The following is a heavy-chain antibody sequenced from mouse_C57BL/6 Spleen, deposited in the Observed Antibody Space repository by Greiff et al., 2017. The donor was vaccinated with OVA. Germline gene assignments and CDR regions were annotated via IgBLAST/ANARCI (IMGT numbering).Heavy chain of an antibody. CDR2: ISSGSSTI. Sequence: EVKLVESGGGLVKPGGSLKLSCAASGFTFSDYGMHWVRQAPEKGLEWVAYISSGSSTIYYADTVKGRFPISRDNAKNTLFLQMTSLRSEDTAMYYCERGLWGAMDYWGQGTSVTVSS. V-gene: IGHV5-17*01. D-gene: IGHD1-1*02. J-gene: IGHJ4*01. CDR1: GFTFSDYG. CDR3: ERGLWGAMDY.